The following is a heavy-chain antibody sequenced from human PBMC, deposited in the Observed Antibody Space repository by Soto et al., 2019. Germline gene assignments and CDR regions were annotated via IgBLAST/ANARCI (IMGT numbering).Heavy chain of an antibody. D-gene: IGHD2-21*01. CDR3: ATGEVVPSFPNWLDT. V-gene: IGHV1-69*12. CDR2: FIPSFPAP. Sequence: VQVVHSGAELKNPGSSVRVSCRASGGTIKTYTLSWVRQAPGQGLEWMGAFIPSFPAPHFAQRFKGRLTLTADESTNTGFMELSGLRPEDTALYFCATGEVVPSFPNWLDTWGQGTHVIVSS. CDR1: GGTIKTYT. J-gene: IGHJ5*02.